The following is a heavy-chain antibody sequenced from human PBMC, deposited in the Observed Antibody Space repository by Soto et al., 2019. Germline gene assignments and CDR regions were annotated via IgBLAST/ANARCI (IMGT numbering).Heavy chain of an antibody. V-gene: IGHV4-30-4*01. Sequence: QVQLQESGPGLVKPSQTLSLTCTVSGGSISSGAYYWSWVRQPPGKGLEWIGYIYYSGSTYYNPSLKSRVTRSVDTSKNQFSRKLSSVTATDTAVYYCARDNYGDTYYFDYWGQGTLVTVSS. CDR1: GGSISSGAYY. J-gene: IGHJ4*02. CDR2: IYYSGST. D-gene: IGHD4-17*01. CDR3: ARDNYGDTYYFDY.